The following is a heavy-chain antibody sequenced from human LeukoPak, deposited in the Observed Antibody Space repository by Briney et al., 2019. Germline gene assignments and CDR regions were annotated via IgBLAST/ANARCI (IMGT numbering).Heavy chain of an antibody. J-gene: IGHJ4*02. CDR3: AKDAAWVDFWSGYYAADPLCYFDY. CDR2: IWYDGSNE. CDR1: GFTFSNYG. D-gene: IGHD3-3*01. V-gene: IGHV3-33*06. Sequence: QSGGSLRLSCAASGFTFSNYGMQWVRQAPVKGLEWVAVIWYDGSNEDYADSVKGRFTISRDNSKNTLYLQMNSLRAEDTAVYYCAKDAAWVDFWSGYYAADPLCYFDYWGQGTLVTVSS.